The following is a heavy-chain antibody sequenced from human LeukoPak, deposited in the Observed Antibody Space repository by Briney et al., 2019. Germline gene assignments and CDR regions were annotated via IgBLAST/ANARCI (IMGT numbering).Heavy chain of an antibody. CDR2: INHSGST. CDR1: GGSFTGYY. D-gene: IGHD5-12*01. Sequence: SETLSLTCAVYGGSFTGYYWRWIRQPPGQGLEWLGEINHSGSTKYNPSLKSRVTISVDTSKNQFSLKLSSVSAADTAVYYCATQGGWVDKSYFDNWGQGALVTVSS. V-gene: IGHV4-34*01. CDR3: ATQGGWVDKSYFDN. J-gene: IGHJ4*02.